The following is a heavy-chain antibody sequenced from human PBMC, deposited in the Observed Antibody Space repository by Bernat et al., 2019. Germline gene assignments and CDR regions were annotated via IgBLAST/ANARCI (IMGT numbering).Heavy chain of an antibody. Sequence: QLQLQESGPGLVKPSETLSLTCTVSGGSISSSSYYWGWIRQPPGKGLEWIGSIYYSGSTYYNPSLKSRVTISVDTSKNQFSLKLSSVTAADTAVYYCARHGGYDILPGDYNVYFDYWGQGTLVTVSS. CDR1: GGSISSSSYY. CDR3: ARHGGYDILPGDYNVYFDY. V-gene: IGHV4-39*01. CDR2: IYYSGST. D-gene: IGHD3-9*01. J-gene: IGHJ4*02.